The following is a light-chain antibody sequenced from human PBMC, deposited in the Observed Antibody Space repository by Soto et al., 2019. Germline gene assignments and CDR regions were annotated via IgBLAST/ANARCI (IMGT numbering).Light chain of an antibody. V-gene: IGLV2-14*02. CDR1: SSDVGGYNS. CDR2: EDN. CDR3: SSYTSSSTLVV. Sequence: QSALTQPASVSGSPGQSIAISCTGTSSDVGGYNSVSWYQQHPGKVPKLMIYEDNKRPSGVSDRFSGSKSGNTASLTISGLQAEDEADYYCSSYTSSSTLVVFGGGTKVTVL. J-gene: IGLJ2*01.